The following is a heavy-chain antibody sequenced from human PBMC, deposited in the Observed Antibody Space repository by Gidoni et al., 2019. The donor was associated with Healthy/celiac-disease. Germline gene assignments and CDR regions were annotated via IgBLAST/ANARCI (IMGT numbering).Heavy chain of an antibody. Sequence: EVQLVESGGGLVQPGGSLRLSCAASGFTVSSNYMSWVRQAPGKGLGWVSVIYSGGSTYYADSVKGRFTISRDNSKNTLYLQMNSLRAEDTAVYYCAREGYCSGGSCRAPYGMDVWGQGTTVTVSS. J-gene: IGHJ6*02. V-gene: IGHV3-66*02. CDR3: AREGYCSGGSCRAPYGMDV. CDR2: IYSGGST. D-gene: IGHD2-15*01. CDR1: GFTVSSNY.